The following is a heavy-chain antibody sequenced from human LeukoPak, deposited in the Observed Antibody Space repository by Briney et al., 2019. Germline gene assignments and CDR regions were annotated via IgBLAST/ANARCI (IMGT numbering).Heavy chain of an antibody. D-gene: IGHD1-1*01. CDR1: GFTFSNYY. Sequence: PGGSLRLSCAASGFTFSNYYMNWVRQAPGKGLEWVSSISGSSSYIYYADSVKGRFTISRDNAKNSLYLQMNSLRAEDTAVYYCAREGTAGTNLNWFDPWGQGTLVTVSS. J-gene: IGHJ5*02. V-gene: IGHV3-21*04. CDR3: AREGTAGTNLNWFDP. CDR2: ISGSSSYI.